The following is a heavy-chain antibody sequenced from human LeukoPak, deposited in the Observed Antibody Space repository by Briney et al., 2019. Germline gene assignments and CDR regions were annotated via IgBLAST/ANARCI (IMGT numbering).Heavy chain of an antibody. CDR2: ISSSSSYI. CDR3: AKVQEAGTAYYYGMDV. J-gene: IGHJ6*02. CDR1: GFTFSSYS. V-gene: IGHV3-21*01. Sequence: PGGSLRLSCAASGFTFSSYSMNWVRQAPVKGLEWVSSISSSSSYIYYADSVKGRFTISRDNAKNSLYLQMNSLRAEDTAVYYCAKVQEAGTAYYYGMDVWGQGTTVTVSS. D-gene: IGHD6-19*01.